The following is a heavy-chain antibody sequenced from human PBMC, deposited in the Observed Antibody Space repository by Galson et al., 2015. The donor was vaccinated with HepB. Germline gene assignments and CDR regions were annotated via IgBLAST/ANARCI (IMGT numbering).Heavy chain of an antibody. J-gene: IGHJ5*02. CDR2: ISYDESNK. Sequence: SLRLSCAASAFTFSNCVMHWVRQAPGKGLQWVALISYDESNKYYADSVKGRFTISRDNSKNTLYLQMNSLRAEDTAVYYCAGGGKYYGSGTYFPFDPWGQGTLVTVSS. V-gene: IGHV3-30-3*01. CDR3: AGGGKYYGSGTYFPFDP. D-gene: IGHD3-10*01. CDR1: AFTFSNCV.